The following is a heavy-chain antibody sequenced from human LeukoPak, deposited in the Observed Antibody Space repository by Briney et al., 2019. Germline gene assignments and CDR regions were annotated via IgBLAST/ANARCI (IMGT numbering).Heavy chain of an antibody. D-gene: IGHD2-15*01. J-gene: IGHJ4*02. CDR3: ARAERGYCSGGSCYREYYFDY. Sequence: GGSLRLSCAASGFTFSNYWMHWVRQVPGKGLVWVSRINDDGSATFYADSVKGRFTISRDNAKNTLYLQMNSLRAEDTAVYYCARAERGYCSGGSCYREYYFDYWGQGTLVTVSS. CDR1: GFTFSNYW. CDR2: INDDGSAT. V-gene: IGHV3-74*01.